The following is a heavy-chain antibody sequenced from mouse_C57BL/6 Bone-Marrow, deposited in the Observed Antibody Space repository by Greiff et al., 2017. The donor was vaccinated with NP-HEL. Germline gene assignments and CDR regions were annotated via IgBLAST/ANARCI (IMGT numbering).Heavy chain of an antibody. J-gene: IGHJ4*01. CDR2: IDPETGGT. D-gene: IGHD1-1*01. CDR1: GYTFTDYE. Sequence: VQLVESGAELVRPGASVTLSCKASGYTFTDYEMHWVKQTPVHGLEWIGAIDPETGGTAYNQKFKGKAILTADKSSSTAYMELRSLTSEDSAVYYCTREGVYGMDYWGQGTSVTVSS. V-gene: IGHV1-15*01. CDR3: TREGVYGMDY.